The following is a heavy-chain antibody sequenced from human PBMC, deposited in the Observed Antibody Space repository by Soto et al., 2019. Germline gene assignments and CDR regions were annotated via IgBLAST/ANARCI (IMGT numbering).Heavy chain of an antibody. CDR3: ARDREAYGGPYYGMDD. V-gene: IGHV3-11*01. Sequence: QVQLVASGGGLVKPGGSLRLSCAASGFTFSDYYMNWVRQAPGKGLEWLSYISSGGSTIYYADSVKGRFTISRDNAKNSVYLQMNSLRAEDTAVYYCARDREAYGGPYYGMDDWGQGTTVTVSS. D-gene: IGHD4-17*01. J-gene: IGHJ6*02. CDR1: GFTFSDYY. CDR2: ISSGGSTI.